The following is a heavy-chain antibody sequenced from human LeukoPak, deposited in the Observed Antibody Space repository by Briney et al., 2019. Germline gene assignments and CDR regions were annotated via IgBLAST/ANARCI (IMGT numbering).Heavy chain of an antibody. V-gene: IGHV4-39*01. D-gene: IGHD3-9*01. CDR3: ARASGVLPSFEWANWFDT. Sequence: PSETLSLTCTVSGGSIRTSDYYWAWIRQPPGRGLEWIVTIHYSGSTFYNPPLKSRITVTAYTARNQFYMKLRSVTAADTAVYYCARASGVLPSFEWANWFDTWGQGSLVTVSS. CDR1: GGSIRTSDYY. CDR2: IHYSGST. J-gene: IGHJ5*02.